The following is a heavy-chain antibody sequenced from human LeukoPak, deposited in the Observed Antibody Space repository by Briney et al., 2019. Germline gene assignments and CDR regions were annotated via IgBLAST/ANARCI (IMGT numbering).Heavy chain of an antibody. J-gene: IGHJ6*03. Sequence: GGSLRLSCAASGFTFSDYYMSWIRQAPGKALEWVSYISSSGSIIYYADSVKGRFTISRDNAKNSLYLQMNSLRAEDTAVYYCARGRSLFGVVINNYMDVWGKGTTVTVSS. CDR3: ARGRSLFGVVINNYMDV. CDR2: ISSSGSII. D-gene: IGHD3-3*01. V-gene: IGHV3-11*04. CDR1: GFTFSDYY.